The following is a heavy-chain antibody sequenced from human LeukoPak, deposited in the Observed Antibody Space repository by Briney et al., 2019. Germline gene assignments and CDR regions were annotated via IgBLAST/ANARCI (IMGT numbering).Heavy chain of an antibody. V-gene: IGHV4-28*01. D-gene: IGHD2-2*01. Sequence: SETLSLTCAVSGYSISSSNWWGWIRQPPGKGLEWIGYIYYSGSTYYNPSLKSRVTMSVDTSKNQFSLKLSSVTAADTAVYYCARHWSRPRSTYCSSTSCYSGAFDIWGQGTMVTVSS. CDR3: ARHWSRPRSTYCSSTSCYSGAFDI. CDR2: IYYSGST. J-gene: IGHJ3*02. CDR1: GYSISSSNW.